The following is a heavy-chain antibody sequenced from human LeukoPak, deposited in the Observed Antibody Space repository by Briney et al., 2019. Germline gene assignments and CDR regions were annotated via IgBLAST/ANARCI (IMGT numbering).Heavy chain of an antibody. D-gene: IGHD3-22*01. Sequence: SGTLSLTCAVSGGSVSRNWWSWVRQPPGKGLEWIGEIHHSGGTNYNPSLKSRVTMSLDKSNNQFSLKLSSVTAADTAVYYCARAKDYYYDSSGYPDYWGQGTLVTVSS. J-gene: IGHJ4*02. V-gene: IGHV4-4*02. CDR3: ARAKDYYYDSSGYPDY. CDR2: IHHSGGT. CDR1: GGSVSRNW.